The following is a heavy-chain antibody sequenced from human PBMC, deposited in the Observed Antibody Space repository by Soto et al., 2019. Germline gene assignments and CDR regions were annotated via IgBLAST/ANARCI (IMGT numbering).Heavy chain of an antibody. CDR1: GFTFSSYG. V-gene: IGHV3-30*18. CDR2: ISYDGSNK. D-gene: IGHD2-2*02. Sequence: GGSLRLSCAASGFTFSSYGMHWVRQAPGKGLEWVAVISYDGSNKYYADSVKGRFTISRDNSKNTLYLQMNSLRAEDTAVYYCAKDFDIVLVPAAVLDYWGQGTLVTVSS. CDR3: AKDFDIVLVPAAVLDY. J-gene: IGHJ4*02.